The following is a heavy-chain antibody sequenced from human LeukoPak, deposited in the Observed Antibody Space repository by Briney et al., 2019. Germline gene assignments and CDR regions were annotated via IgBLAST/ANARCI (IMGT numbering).Heavy chain of an antibody. CDR1: GFTFSSHG. D-gene: IGHD3-16*01. V-gene: IGHV3-33*01. J-gene: IGHJ4*02. CDR2: IWYDGSKK. CDR3: ARTPGGQFFDY. Sequence: PGGSLRLSCAASGFTFSSHGMHWVRQAPGKGLEWVAVIWYDGSKKYHADSVKGRFTISRDNSKNTLYLQMNSLRAEDTAVYYCARTPGGQFFDYWGQGTLVTVSS.